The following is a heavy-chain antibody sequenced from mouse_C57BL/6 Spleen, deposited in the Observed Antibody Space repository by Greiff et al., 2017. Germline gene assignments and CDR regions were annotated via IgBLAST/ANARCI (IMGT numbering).Heavy chain of an antibody. J-gene: IGHJ3*01. CDR1: GYTFTSYW. Sequence: QVQLQQPGAELVRPGSSVKLSCKASGYTFTSYWMHWVKQRPIQGLEWIGNIDPSDSETHYNQKFKDKATLTVDTSSSTAYMQLSSLTSEDAAVYYCARGWGTAWFAYWGQGTLVTVSA. V-gene: IGHV1-52*01. D-gene: IGHD1-1*02. CDR2: IDPSDSET. CDR3: ARGWGTAWFAY.